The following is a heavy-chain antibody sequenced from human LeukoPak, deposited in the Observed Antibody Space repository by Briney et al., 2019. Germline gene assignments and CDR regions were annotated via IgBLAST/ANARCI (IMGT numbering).Heavy chain of an antibody. V-gene: IGHV1-2*02. CDR2: INPNSGDT. Sequence: ASVKVSCKASGGTFSSYAISWVRQAPGQGLEWMGWINPNSGDTNFAQKFQGRVTMTRDTSISTAYMELSRLRSDDTAVYYCARWVHSNVEDDFWGQGTLVTVSS. D-gene: IGHD4-11*01. J-gene: IGHJ4*02. CDR1: GGTFSSYA. CDR3: ARWVHSNVEDDF.